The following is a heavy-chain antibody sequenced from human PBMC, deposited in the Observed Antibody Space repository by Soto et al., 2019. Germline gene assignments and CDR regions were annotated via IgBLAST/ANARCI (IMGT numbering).Heavy chain of an antibody. CDR1: GGSISSSHW. J-gene: IGHJ5*02. D-gene: IGHD1-7*01. CDR2: IYHSGST. Sequence: QVQLQESGPGLVKPSGTLSLTCAVSGGSISSSHWWSWVRQPPVKGLEWIAVIYHSGSTNYNPSLIGRVTTSVDKSKNQFCLKLSSVTAAVTAVYYCARLMPSGIPETTPFDPWGQGTLVTVSS. CDR3: ARLMPSGIPETTPFDP. V-gene: IGHV4-4*02.